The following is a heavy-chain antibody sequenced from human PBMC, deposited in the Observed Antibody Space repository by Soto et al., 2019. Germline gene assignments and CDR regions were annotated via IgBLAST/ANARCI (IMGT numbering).Heavy chain of an antibody. CDR3: VRQAKLTTVTANVGYYYGLDV. CDR2: MSGSGSGT. V-gene: IGHV3-23*01. D-gene: IGHD4-4*01. J-gene: IGHJ6*02. CDR1: GFSFSTYD. Sequence: DVQLLESGGGLVQPGGSLRLSCAASGFSFSTYDMSWVRQAPGKGLEWVSVMSGSGSGTYYADSVKGRFTISRDNSKNTLYLQMNSLRAEDTAVYYCVRQAKLTTVTANVGYYYGLDVWGQGTTVTVSS.